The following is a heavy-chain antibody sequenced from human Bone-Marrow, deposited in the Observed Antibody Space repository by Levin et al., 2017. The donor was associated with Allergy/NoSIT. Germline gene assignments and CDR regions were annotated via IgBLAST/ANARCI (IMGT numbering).Heavy chain of an antibody. V-gene: IGHV3-30*03. J-gene: IGHJ5*02. D-gene: IGHD3-3*01. CDR2: ITYDGGEK. CDR3: ARGLADYDFWSGSYKSDWFDP. Sequence: GESLKISCAASGISFGSYGMHWVRQAPRKGLEWVAVITYDGGEKYYTDSVKGRFTISRDNSKDTLYLQMNSLRAEDTAVYYCARGLADYDFWSGSYKSDWFDPWGQGALVTVSS. CDR1: GISFGSYG.